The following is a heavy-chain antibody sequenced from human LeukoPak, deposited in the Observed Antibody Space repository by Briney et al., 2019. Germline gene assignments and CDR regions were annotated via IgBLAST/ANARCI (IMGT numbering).Heavy chain of an antibody. CDR2: ISGSGGST. J-gene: IGHJ4*02. D-gene: IGHD3-22*01. V-gene: IGHV3-23*01. CDR1: GFTFSSYA. Sequence: PGGSLRLSCAASGFTFSSYAMSWVRQAPGKGLEWVSAISGSGGSTYYADSVKGRFTISRDNSKNTLYLQMNSLRAEDTAVYYCAKGYYDSSGYWVDDPFDYWGQGTLVTVSS. CDR3: AKGYYDSSGYWVDDPFDY.